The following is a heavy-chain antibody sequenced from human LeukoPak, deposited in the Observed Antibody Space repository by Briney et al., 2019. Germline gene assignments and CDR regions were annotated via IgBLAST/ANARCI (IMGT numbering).Heavy chain of an antibody. J-gene: IGHJ4*02. CDR1: GYTFTSYD. V-gene: IGHV1-8*01. D-gene: IGHD6-13*01. CDR3: ARVIVGGAAADFDY. CDR2: MNPNSGNT. Sequence: ASVNVSCKASGYTFTSYDINWVRQATGQGLEWMGWMNPNSGNTGYAQKFQGRVTMTRNTSISTAYMELSSLRSEDTAVYYCARVIVGGAAADFDYWGQGTLVNVSS.